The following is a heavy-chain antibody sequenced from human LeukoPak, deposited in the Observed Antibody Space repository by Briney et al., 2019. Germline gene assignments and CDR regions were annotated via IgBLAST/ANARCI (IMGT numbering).Heavy chain of an antibody. CDR3: ARDRGVPAAIFDH. V-gene: IGHV3-48*03. Sequence: GGSLRLSCAASGFTFSSYEMNWVRQAPGKGLEWVSYISSSGSTIYYADSVKGRFTISRDNAKNSLYLQMNSLRAEDTAVYYCARDRGVPAAIFDHWGQGTLVTVSS. CDR1: GFTFSSYE. D-gene: IGHD2-2*01. J-gene: IGHJ4*02. CDR2: ISSSGSTI.